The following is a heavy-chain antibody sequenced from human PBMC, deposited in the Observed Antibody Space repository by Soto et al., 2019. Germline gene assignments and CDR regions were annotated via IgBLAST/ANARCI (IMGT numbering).Heavy chain of an antibody. J-gene: IGHJ5*02. CDR1: GCTFSSYA. D-gene: IGHD3-10*01. V-gene: IGHV1-69*06. Sequence: SVKVSCKASGCTFSSYAISCVRQAPGQGLEWMGGIIPIFGTANYAQKFQGGVTITADKSTSTAYMELSSLRSEDTAVYYCARGGSGSYHWFDPWGQGTLVTVSS. CDR3: ARGGSGSYHWFDP. CDR2: IIPIFGTA.